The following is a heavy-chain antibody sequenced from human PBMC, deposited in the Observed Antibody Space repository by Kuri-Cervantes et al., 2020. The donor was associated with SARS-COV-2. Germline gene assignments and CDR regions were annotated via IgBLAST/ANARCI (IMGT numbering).Heavy chain of an antibody. V-gene: IGHV3-21*01. CDR1: GFSFSIHA. CDR2: ISSSSSYI. CDR3: AREEDSSGYYPAPVVY. Sequence: GGSLRLSCAASGFSFSIHAMNWVRQAPGKGLEWVSSISSSSSYIYYADSVKGRFTISRDNAKNSLYLQMNSLRAEDTAVYYCAREEDSSGYYPAPVVYWGQGTLVTVSS. D-gene: IGHD3-22*01. J-gene: IGHJ4*02.